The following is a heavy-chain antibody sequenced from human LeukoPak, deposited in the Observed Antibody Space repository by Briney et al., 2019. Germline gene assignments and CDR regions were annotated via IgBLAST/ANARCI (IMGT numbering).Heavy chain of an antibody. CDR1: GYSISSGYY. Sequence: PSETLSLTCTVSGYSISSGYYWGWIRQPPGKGLEWIGSIYHSGSAYYNPSLKSRVTISEDTSKNQFSLKLSSVTAADTAVYYCARAEERQDIVVVPAAGDYWGQGTLVTVSS. J-gene: IGHJ4*02. D-gene: IGHD2-2*01. CDR2: IYHSGSA. V-gene: IGHV4-38-2*02. CDR3: ARAEERQDIVVVPAAGDY.